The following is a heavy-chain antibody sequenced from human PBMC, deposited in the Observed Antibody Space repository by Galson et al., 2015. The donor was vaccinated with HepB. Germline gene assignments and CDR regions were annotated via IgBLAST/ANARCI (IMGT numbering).Heavy chain of an antibody. CDR1: GFTFSSYA. CDR3: ARERLGELSLDY. Sequence: SLRLSCAASGFTFSSYAMHWVHQAPGKGLEWVAVISYDGSNKYYADSVKGRFTTSRDNSKNTLYLQMNSLRAEDTAVYYCARERLGELSLDYWGQGTLVTVSS. D-gene: IGHD3-16*02. V-gene: IGHV3-30*04. CDR2: ISYDGSNK. J-gene: IGHJ4*02.